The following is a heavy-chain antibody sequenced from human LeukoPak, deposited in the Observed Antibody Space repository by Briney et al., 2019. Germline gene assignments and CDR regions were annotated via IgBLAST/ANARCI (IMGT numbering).Heavy chain of an antibody. CDR1: GGSFSGYY. D-gene: IGHD6-13*01. Sequence: PSETLSLTCAVYGGSFSGYYWSWIRQPPGKGLEWIGEINHSGSTNYNPSLKSRVTISVDTSKNQLSLKLSSVTAADTAVYYCARGRRKAAAGTWFDPWGQGTLVTVSS. J-gene: IGHJ5*02. V-gene: IGHV4-34*01. CDR2: INHSGST. CDR3: ARGRRKAAAGTWFDP.